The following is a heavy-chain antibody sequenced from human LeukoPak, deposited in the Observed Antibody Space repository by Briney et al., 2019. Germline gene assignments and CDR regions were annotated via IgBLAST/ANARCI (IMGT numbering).Heavy chain of an antibody. CDR2: INHSGST. J-gene: IGHJ5*02. Sequence: SETLSLTCAVYGGSFSGYYWSWIRQPPGKGLEWIGEINHSGSTNYNPSLKSRVTISVDTSKNQFSLKLSSVTAADTAVYYCARGGRNYYGSGRPPNWFDPWGQGTLVTVSS. D-gene: IGHD3-10*01. CDR3: ARGGRNYYGSGRPPNWFDP. V-gene: IGHV4-34*01. CDR1: GGSFSGYY.